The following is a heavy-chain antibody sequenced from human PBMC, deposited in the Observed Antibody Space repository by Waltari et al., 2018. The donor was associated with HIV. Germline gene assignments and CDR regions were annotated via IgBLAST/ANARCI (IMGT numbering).Heavy chain of an antibody. CDR1: GGSISSSSYY. CDR2: IYYSGST. J-gene: IGHJ6*02. CDR3: ARASGQLDRPYYYGMDV. Sequence: QLQLQESGPGLVKPSETLSLTCTVSGGSISSSSYYWGWIRPPPGKGLEWIGSIYYSGSTYYNPSLKSRVTISVDTSKNQFSLKLSSVTAADTAVYYCARASGQLDRPYYYGMDVWGQGTTVTVSS. D-gene: IGHD6-13*01. V-gene: IGHV4-39*07.